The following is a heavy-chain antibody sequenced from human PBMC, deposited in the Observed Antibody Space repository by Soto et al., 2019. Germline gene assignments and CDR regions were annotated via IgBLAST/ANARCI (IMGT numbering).Heavy chain of an antibody. J-gene: IGHJ6*02. CDR3: AKRHCSGGSCNSFFYGMDV. CDR2: VTGSGGST. CDR1: GFTFSSYA. V-gene: IGHV3-23*01. D-gene: IGHD2-15*01. Sequence: PGGSLRLSCAASGFTFSSYAMSWVRQAPGKGLEWVSAVTGSGGSTHSADSVKGRFTISRDNSKNTLYLQMNSLRAEDTAVYYCAKRHCSGGSCNSFFYGMDVWGQGTTVTVSS.